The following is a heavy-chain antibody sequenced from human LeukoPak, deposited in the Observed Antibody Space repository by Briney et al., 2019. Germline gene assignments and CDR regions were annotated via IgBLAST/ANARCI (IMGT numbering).Heavy chain of an antibody. CDR3: ARLAGLGYSSGGSCYYFDY. V-gene: IGHV4-39*01. CDR1: GGSISSTSHY. D-gene: IGHD2-15*01. Sequence: SETLSLTCTVSGGSISSTSHYWGWIRQPPGKGLDWIGRIYYSGSTYYNPSLKSRVIISVDTSKNQFSLKLSSVTVADTAVYYCARLAGLGYSSGGSCYYFDYWGQGTLVTVSS. J-gene: IGHJ4*02. CDR2: IYYSGST.